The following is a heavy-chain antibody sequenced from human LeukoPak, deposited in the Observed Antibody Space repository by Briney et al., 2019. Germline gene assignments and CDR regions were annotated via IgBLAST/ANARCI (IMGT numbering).Heavy chain of an antibody. CDR1: GFSLSTSGVG. CDR3: AHREYSYGLFDY. J-gene: IGHJ4*02. D-gene: IGHD5-18*01. CDR2: IYWDDDK. Sequence: SGPTLVKPTQTLTLTCAFSGFSLSTSGVGGGWIRQPPGKALEWLSLIYWDDDKRYSPSLKSRLTITKDTSKNQVVLTMTNMDPVDTATYYCAHREYSYGLFDYWGQGTLVTVSS. V-gene: IGHV2-5*02.